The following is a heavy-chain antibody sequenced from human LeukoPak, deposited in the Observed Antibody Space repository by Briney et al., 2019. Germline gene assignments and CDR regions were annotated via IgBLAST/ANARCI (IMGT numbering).Heavy chain of an antibody. Sequence: GGSLRLSCAASGFTFSSYSMNWVRQAPGKGLEWVSYISSSGDYIYYADSVKGRVTISRDNAKDSVYLQMNSLRAEDTAVYYCARDKRSYSYHYYYGMDVWGQGTTVTVSS. D-gene: IGHD3-16*01. V-gene: IGHV3-21*01. J-gene: IGHJ6*02. CDR1: GFTFSSYS. CDR2: ISSSGDYI. CDR3: ARDKRSYSYHYYYGMDV.